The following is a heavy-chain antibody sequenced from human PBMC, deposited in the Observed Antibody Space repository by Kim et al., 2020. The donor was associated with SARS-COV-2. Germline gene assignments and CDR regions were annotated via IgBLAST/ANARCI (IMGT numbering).Heavy chain of an antibody. CDR2: IYYSGST. CDR3: ARDSGYYDILTGYYIGSVSPGMDV. J-gene: IGHJ6*02. V-gene: IGHV4-61*01. D-gene: IGHD3-9*01. Sequence: SETLSLTCTVSGGSVSSGSYYWSWIRQPPGKGLEWIGYIYYSGSTNYNPSLKSRVTISVDTSKNQFSLKLSSVTAADTAVYYCARDSGYYDILTGYYIGSVSPGMDVWGQGTTVTVSS. CDR1: GGSVSSGSYY.